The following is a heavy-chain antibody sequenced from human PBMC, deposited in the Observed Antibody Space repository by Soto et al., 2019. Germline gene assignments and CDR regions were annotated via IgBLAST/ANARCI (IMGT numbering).Heavy chain of an antibody. Sequence: EVQLLESGGGLVQPGGSLRLSCAASGFTFSSYAMSWVRQAPGKGLAWVSAISGSGGSTYYADSVKGRFTISRDNSKNTLYLQMNSLRADDTAVYYCAKDGVRNDAFDIWGQGTMVTVSS. V-gene: IGHV3-23*01. CDR1: GFTFSSYA. CDR2: ISGSGGST. CDR3: AKDGVRNDAFDI. J-gene: IGHJ3*02. D-gene: IGHD2-8*01.